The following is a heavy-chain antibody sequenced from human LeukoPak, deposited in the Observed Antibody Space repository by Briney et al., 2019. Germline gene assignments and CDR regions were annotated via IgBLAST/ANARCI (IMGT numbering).Heavy chain of an antibody. V-gene: IGHV3-43D*03. CDR2: ISWDGGST. CDR1: GFTFDDYA. D-gene: IGHD3-22*01. Sequence: PGGSLRLSCAASGFTFDDYAMHWVRQAPGKGLEWVSLISWDGGSTYYADSVKGRFTISRDNSKNSLYLQMNSLRAEDTALYYCAKDSGYYYDSSGYYPPDYWGQGTLVTVSS. J-gene: IGHJ4*02. CDR3: AKDSGYYYDSSGYYPPDY.